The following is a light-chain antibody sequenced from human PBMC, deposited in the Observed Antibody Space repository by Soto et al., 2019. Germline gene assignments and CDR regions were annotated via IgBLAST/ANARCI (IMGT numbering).Light chain of an antibody. CDR3: CSYASSSTLL. V-gene: IGLV2-23*01. CDR1: SSDVGSYNL. J-gene: IGLJ2*01. Sequence: QSALTQPASVSGSPGQSITISCTGTSSDVGSYNLVSWYQHHPGKAPKLIIYEGNKRPSGVSNRFSGSKSGNTASLTISGLRAEDEADDYCCSYASSSTLLFGGGTKLTVL. CDR2: EGN.